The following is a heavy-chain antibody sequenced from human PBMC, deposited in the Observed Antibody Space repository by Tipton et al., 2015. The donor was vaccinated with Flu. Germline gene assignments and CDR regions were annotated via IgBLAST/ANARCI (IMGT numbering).Heavy chain of an antibody. D-gene: IGHD5-18*01. CDR3: ASKDTTKGYAFDI. J-gene: IGHJ3*02. V-gene: IGHV4-61*05. Sequence: TLSLTCSVSGVSISITSYYWSWVRQPPGKGLEWIGYIDYSGSTNYNPSLKSRITISVDTSKNQFSLKLSSLTAADTAIYYCASKDTTKGYAFDIWGQGTLVTVSS. CDR2: IDYSGST. CDR1: GVSISITSYY.